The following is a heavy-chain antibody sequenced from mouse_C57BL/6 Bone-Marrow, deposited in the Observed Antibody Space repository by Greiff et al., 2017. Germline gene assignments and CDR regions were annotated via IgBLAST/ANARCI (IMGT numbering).Heavy chain of an antibody. J-gene: IGHJ4*01. V-gene: IGHV1-53*01. CDR3: AREGAHYYAMDY. CDR1: GYPFPSYW. CDR2: FKPSNGGT. Sequence: QVQLQQPGTELVKPGASVKLSCKASGYPFPSYWMHWVKQRPGQGLEWIGNFKPSNGGTNYNEKFKSKATLTVDKSSSTAYMQLSSLTSEDYAVYNCAREGAHYYAMDYWGQGTSVTVSS.